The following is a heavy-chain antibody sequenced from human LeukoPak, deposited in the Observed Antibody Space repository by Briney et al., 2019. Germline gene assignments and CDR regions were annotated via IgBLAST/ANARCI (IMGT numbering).Heavy chain of an antibody. J-gene: IGHJ4*02. V-gene: IGHV3-64D*06. Sequence: GGSLRLSCSASGFIFSSYAMHWVRQAPGKGLEFVSGISSNGGSTYYADSVKARFTMSRDNSKNALYLQMSSLRAEDTAVYYGVKRLNNYFDYWGQGTLVTVSS. CDR1: GFIFSSYA. D-gene: IGHD4/OR15-4a*01. CDR3: VKRLNNYFDY. CDR2: ISSNGGST.